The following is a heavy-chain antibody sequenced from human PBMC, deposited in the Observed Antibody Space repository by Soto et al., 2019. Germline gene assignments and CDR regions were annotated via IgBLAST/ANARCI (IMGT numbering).Heavy chain of an antibody. V-gene: IGHV3-7*01. CDR3: ARGCATVAGTGDN. Sequence: EVQLVESGGGLVQPGGSLRLSCVVSGFAFSNYWMSWVRQAPGKGLEWVANIKQDGSETYYVDSVKGRFTISRDNAKNSLYLQMTNLRGEDTSVYYCARGCATVAGTGDNWGQGTLVIVSS. CDR2: IKQDGSET. J-gene: IGHJ4*02. CDR1: GFAFSNYW. D-gene: IGHD6-19*01.